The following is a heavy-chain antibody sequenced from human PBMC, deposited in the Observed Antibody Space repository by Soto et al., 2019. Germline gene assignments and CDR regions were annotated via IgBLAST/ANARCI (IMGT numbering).Heavy chain of an antibody. CDR3: ARGMTTVTTIDY. CDR1: GGSICSSSYY. CDR2: IFYSGST. V-gene: IGHV4-39*07. J-gene: IGHJ4*02. D-gene: IGHD4-4*01. Sequence: SETLSLTCTVSGGSICSSSYYWGWIRQPPGKGLEWIGSIFYSGSTYYNPSLKSRVTISVDRSKNQFSLKLSSVTAADTAVYYCARGMTTVTTIDYWGQGTLVTVSS.